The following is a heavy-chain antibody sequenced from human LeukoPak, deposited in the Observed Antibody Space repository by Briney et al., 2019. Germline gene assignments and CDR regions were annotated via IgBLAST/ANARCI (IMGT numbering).Heavy chain of an antibody. Sequence: ASVGDSCEASGYTFTIYGISWVRQAPGQGLEWMGWISTYNGNTNYAQKLQGRVTMTTDTSTSTAYMELRNLTSDDTAVYYCARDAREVLLWFGEFFPWGQGTLVTVSS. J-gene: IGHJ5*02. CDR3: ARDAREVLLWFGEFFP. CDR2: ISTYNGNT. D-gene: IGHD3-10*01. CDR1: GYTFTIYG. V-gene: IGHV1-18*01.